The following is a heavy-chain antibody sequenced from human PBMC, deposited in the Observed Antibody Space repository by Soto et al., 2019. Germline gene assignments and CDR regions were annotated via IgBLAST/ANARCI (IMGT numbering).Heavy chain of an antibody. D-gene: IGHD3-16*02. V-gene: IGHV2-5*01. CDR3: ARTPRDAYTWGRSRYTPYFDT. CDR2: IYWNDDK. CDR1: GFSLSTSRVG. J-gene: IGHJ4*02. Sequence: QITLTESGPTLVKPTQTLTLTCTFSGFSLSTSRVGVGWIRQPPGKAPEWLALIYWNDDKRYTPFLKSRLSVTSHTSTKQVVLTMTDMDPADTATYYCARTPRDAYTWGRSRYTPYFDTWGQGTLVTVST.